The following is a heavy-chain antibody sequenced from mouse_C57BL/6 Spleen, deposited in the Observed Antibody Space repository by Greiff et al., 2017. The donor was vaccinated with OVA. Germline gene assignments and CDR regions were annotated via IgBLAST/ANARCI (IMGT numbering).Heavy chain of an antibody. CDR2: IYPGDGDT. CDR1: GYAFSSYW. J-gene: IGHJ1*03. CDR3: ARSGYYGSSWYFDV. V-gene: IGHV1-80*01. D-gene: IGHD1-1*01. Sequence: QVQLQQSGAELVKPGASVKISCKASGYAFSSYWMNWVKQRPGKGLEWIGQIYPGDGDTNYNGKFKGKATLTADKSSSTAYMQLSSLTSEDSAVYVCARSGYYGSSWYFDVWGTGTTVTVSS.